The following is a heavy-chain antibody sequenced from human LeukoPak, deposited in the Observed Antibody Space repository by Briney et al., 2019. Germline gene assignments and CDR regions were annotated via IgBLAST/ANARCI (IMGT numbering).Heavy chain of an antibody. J-gene: IGHJ3*01. V-gene: IGHV3-7*01. CDR3: ESETTRGYSYGSPTDGFDL. Sequence: PGGSLRLSCVASGFTFSSRDWMTWVRQAPGKGLEWVADIKQDGSEKNYVDSVKGRFTIPRDNAKNSVDLQMNSLRVEDTAVYYCESETTRGYSYGSPTDGFDLWGQGTMVTVSS. CDR2: IKQDGSEK. D-gene: IGHD5-18*01. CDR1: GFTFSSRDW.